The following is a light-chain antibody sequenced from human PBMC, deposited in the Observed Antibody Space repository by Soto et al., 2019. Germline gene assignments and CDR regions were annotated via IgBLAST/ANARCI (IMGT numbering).Light chain of an antibody. J-gene: IGLJ3*02. Sequence: QSALTQPASVSGSPGQSITXXXXGTSSXVGXYNYVSWYQQHPGKAPKLMIYEVSNRPSGVSNRFSGSKSGNTASLTISGLQAEDEADYYCSSYTXRSTPWVFGGGTKLTVL. CDR3: SSYTXRSTPWV. CDR1: SSXVGXYNY. CDR2: EVS. V-gene: IGLV2-14*01.